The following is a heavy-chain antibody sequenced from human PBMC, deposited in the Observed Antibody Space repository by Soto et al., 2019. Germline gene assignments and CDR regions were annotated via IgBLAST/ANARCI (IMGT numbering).Heavy chain of an antibody. CDR3: ARKTTRYCSGGSCYPLGYYYGMDV. J-gene: IGHJ6*02. D-gene: IGHD2-15*01. V-gene: IGHV4-4*02. Sequence: PSETLSLTCAVSGGSISSSNWWSWVRQPPGKGLEWIGEIYHSGSTNYNPSLKSRVTISVDKSKNQFSLKLSSVTAADTAVYYCARKTTRYCSGGSCYPLGYYYGMDVWGQGTTVTVSS. CDR2: IYHSGST. CDR1: GGSISSSNW.